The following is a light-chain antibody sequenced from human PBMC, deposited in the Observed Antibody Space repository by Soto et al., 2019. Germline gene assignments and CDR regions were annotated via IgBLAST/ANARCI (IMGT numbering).Light chain of an antibody. CDR1: QSVASSY. V-gene: IGKV3-20*01. J-gene: IGKJ2*01. CDR2: GAS. Sequence: EIVLTQSPGTLSLSPGEGATLSCRASQSVASSYLAWYQQKPGQAPRLIIYGASNRATGNPDRFSGGGSGTDFTLTISRLEPEDLAVYYCQQYGSSSYTFGQGTKLEIK. CDR3: QQYGSSSYT.